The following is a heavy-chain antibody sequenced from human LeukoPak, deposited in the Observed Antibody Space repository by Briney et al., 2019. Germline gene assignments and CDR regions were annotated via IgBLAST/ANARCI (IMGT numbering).Heavy chain of an antibody. CDR1: GITFSRSW. Sequence: GGSLRLSCAASGITFSRSWMSWVRQAPGKGLEWVAFIKEDGSEKYYVDSVKGRFTISRDNAENSLYLQMNSLRAEDTAVYYCARYRGGRTGLDDWGQGTLVTVSS. CDR2: IKEDGSEK. CDR3: ARYRGGRTGLDD. V-gene: IGHV3-7*04. J-gene: IGHJ4*02. D-gene: IGHD6-19*01.